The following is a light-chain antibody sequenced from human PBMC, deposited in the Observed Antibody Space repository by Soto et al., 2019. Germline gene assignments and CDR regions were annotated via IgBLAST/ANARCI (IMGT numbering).Light chain of an antibody. Sequence: DIQMTQSPSTLSASVGDRVTITCRASQSVSSWLAWYQQKPGQVPKLLIYEASSLKSGVPSRFSGSGSGTEFTLTISSLKPDDFVTYYCQQASSFPLTFGGGTKVEIK. CDR3: QQASSFPLT. CDR2: EAS. CDR1: QSVSSW. V-gene: IGKV1-5*01. J-gene: IGKJ4*01.